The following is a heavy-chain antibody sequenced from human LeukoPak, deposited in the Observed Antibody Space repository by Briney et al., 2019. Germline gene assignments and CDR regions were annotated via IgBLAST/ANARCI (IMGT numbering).Heavy chain of an antibody. V-gene: IGHV3-48*03. CDR1: GFIFSNYD. CDR3: AELGITMIGGV. CDR2: ISSSGSTI. Sequence: AGGSLRLSCAASGFIFSNYDIHWVRQAPGKGLEWVSYISSSGSTIYYADSVKGRFTISRDNAKNSLYLQMNSLRAEDTAVYYCAELGITMIGGVWGKGTTVTISS. J-gene: IGHJ6*04. D-gene: IGHD3-10*02.